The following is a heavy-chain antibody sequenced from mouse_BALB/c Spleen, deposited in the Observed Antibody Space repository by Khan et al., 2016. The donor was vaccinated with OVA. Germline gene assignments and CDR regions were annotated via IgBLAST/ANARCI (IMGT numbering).Heavy chain of an antibody. CDR1: GYTFTSYT. CDR2: INPSNGYT. D-gene: IGHD2-1*01. V-gene: IGHV1-4*01. J-gene: IGHJ3*01. CDR3: VRDGADQWNGGWFAY. Sequence: QVQLQQSGAELARPGASVKMSCKASGYTFTSYTIHWIKLRPGQGLEWIGFINPSNGYTNYNQKFKDKATLTADKSSTTVYMQLSSLTSDDSAVCNLVRDGADQWNGGWFAYWGQGTLVTVSA.